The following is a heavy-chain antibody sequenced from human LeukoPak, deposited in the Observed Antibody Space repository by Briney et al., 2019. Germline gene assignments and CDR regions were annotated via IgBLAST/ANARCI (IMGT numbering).Heavy chain of an antibody. J-gene: IGHJ4*02. V-gene: IGHV1-2*02. CDR3: ARGPSGWYPYFDY. D-gene: IGHD6-19*01. CDR2: INPNSGGT. CDR1: GYTFTGYY. Sequence: ASVKVSCKASGYTFTGYYMHWVRQAPGQGLEWMGWINPNSGGTNYAQKFQGRATMTRDTSISTAYMDLSRLRSDDTAVYFCARGPSGWYPYFDYWGQGTLVTVSS.